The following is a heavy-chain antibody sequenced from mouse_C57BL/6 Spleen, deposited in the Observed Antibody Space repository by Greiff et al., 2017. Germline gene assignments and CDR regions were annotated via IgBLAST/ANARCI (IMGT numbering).Heavy chain of an antibody. CDR1: GFTFSSYA. J-gene: IGHJ4*01. D-gene: IGHD1-1*01. CDR2: ISDGGSYT. CDR3: AREGTTVDAMDY. V-gene: IGHV5-4*01. Sequence: EVQGVESGGGLVKPGGSLKLSCAASGFTFSSYAMSWVRQTPEKRLEWVATISDGGSYTYYPDNVKGRFTISRDNAKNNLYLQMSHLKSEDTAMYYCAREGTTVDAMDYWGQGTSVTVSS.